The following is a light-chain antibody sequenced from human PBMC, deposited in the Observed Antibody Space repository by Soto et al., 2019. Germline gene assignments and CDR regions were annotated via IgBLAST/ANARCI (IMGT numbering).Light chain of an antibody. V-gene: IGKV3-20*01. CDR3: QQYGGSPWT. Sequence: EIVLTQSPGTLSLSPGERATLSCRASQRVTSNYLTWYQQKPGQAPRLLIYGASSRATGIPDRFSGSGSGTDFTLTISRLEPEDFAVYYCQQYGGSPWTFGQGTKVETK. CDR2: GAS. CDR1: QRVTSNY. J-gene: IGKJ1*01.